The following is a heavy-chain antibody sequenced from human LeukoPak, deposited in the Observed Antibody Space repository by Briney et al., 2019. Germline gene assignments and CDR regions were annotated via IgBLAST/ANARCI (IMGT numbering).Heavy chain of an antibody. CDR3: ARINWGREYYFDY. J-gene: IGHJ4*02. CDR2: IYYSGST. CDR1: GGSISSYY. D-gene: IGHD7-27*01. Sequence: SSETLSLTCAVYGGSISSYYWSWIRQPPGKGLEWIGYIYYSGSTSYNPSLKSRVTISVDTSKNQFSLKLSSVTAADTAVYYCARINWGREYYFDYWGQGTLVTVSS. V-gene: IGHV4-59*01.